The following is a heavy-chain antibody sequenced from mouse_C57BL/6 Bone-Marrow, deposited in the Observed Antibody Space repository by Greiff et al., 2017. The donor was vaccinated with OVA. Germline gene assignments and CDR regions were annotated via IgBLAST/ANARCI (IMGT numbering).Heavy chain of an antibody. Sequence: VKPMESGPGLVQPLTSPFITRTVPGFPLTCQGGPRVRKSPGKGLEWLGVLWSSGSTDYNAAFISRLSISKDNSKSQVFFKMNSLQADDTAIYYCARGRRGHYWYFDVWGTGTTVTVSS. CDR1: GFPLTCQG. CDR3: ARGRRGHYWYFDV. J-gene: IGHJ1*03. CDR2: LWSSGST. V-gene: IGHV2-2*01.